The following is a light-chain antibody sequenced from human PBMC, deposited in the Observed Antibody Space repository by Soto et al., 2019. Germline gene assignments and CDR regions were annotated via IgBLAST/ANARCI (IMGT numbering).Light chain of an antibody. V-gene: IGKV1-17*01. CDR2: GTS. J-gene: IGKJ1*01. Sequence: DIQMTQSPSSLFASVGDRVTITCRASQGIRNNLGWYQQKPGKAPKRLIYGTSNLQYGAPSRFSGSGSGTEFTLTISSLQPDDFATYYCQQYNSYRTFGQGTKVDIK. CDR1: QGIRNN. CDR3: QQYNSYRT.